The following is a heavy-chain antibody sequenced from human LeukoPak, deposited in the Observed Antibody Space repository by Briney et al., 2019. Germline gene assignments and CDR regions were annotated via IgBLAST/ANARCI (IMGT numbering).Heavy chain of an antibody. CDR2: INPSGGST. V-gene: IGHV1-46*01. D-gene: IGHD2-2*03. J-gene: IGHJ5*02. CDR1: GYTFTSYY. Sequence: ASVKVSCKASGYTFTSYYKHWVRQAPGQGLEWMGIINPSGGSTSYAQKFQGRVTMTRDTSTSTVYMELSSLRSEDTAVYYCARSLRMDNWFDPWGQGTLATVSS. CDR3: ARSLRMDNWFDP.